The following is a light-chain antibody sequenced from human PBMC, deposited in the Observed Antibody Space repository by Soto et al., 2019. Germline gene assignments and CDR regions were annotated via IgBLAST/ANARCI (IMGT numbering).Light chain of an antibody. J-gene: IGKJ3*01. Sequence: DIQMTQSPSSLSASVGDRVTITCRASQSISSYLNWYQQKPGKAPKLRIYAASSLQSGVPSRFSGSRSGTDFTLTISSLQPEDFATYYCQQSYSTRFTFGPGTKVDIK. CDR3: QQSYSTRFT. CDR2: AAS. V-gene: IGKV1-39*01. CDR1: QSISSY.